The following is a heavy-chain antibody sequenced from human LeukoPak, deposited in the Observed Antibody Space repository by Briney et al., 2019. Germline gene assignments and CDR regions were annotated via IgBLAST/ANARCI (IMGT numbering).Heavy chain of an antibody. D-gene: IGHD6-19*01. CDR2: ISSSSSTI. Sequence: GGSLRLSCAASGFTFSSHSMNWVRQAPGKGLEWISYISSSSSTISYADSVKGRFTISRDNAKNSLYLQMNGLRAEDTAVYYCARETPDSSVDYWGQGTLVTVSS. CDR1: GFTFSSHS. J-gene: IGHJ4*02. CDR3: ARETPDSSVDY. V-gene: IGHV3-48*01.